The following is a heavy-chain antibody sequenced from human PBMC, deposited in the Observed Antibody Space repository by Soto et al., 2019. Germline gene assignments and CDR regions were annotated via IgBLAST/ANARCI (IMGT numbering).Heavy chain of an antibody. V-gene: IGHV3-15*07. D-gene: IGHD6-19*01. J-gene: IGHJ4*02. CDR3: TTDTRWAVAGSPTQDY. CDR1: RFTFSNAW. CDR2: IKTKTDGGTT. Sequence: VQLVESGGGLVKPGGSLRLSCAASRFTFSNAWMNWVRQAPGRGLEWVGRIKTKTDGGTTDYTAPVKGRFTISRDDSKNTLYLQMNSLRTEDTAVYYCTTDTRWAVAGSPTQDYWGQGTLVTVSS.